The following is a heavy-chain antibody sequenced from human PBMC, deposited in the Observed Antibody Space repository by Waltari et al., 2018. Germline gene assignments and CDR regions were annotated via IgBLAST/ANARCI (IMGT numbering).Heavy chain of an antibody. CDR2: IFPGDSNT. CDR1: GSSFTRSW. D-gene: IGHD5-18*01. CDR3: ARQPLHSYGIRHFDY. Sequence: EVQLVQSGAEVKKPGESLKISCEGSGSSFTRSWIGWVRQMPVKGLEWMGVIFPGDSNTKYSPSFRGQVTISADNSITTAYLQWSSLKASDTAIYFCARQPLHSYGIRHFDYWGQGTPVTVS. J-gene: IGHJ4*02. V-gene: IGHV5-51*01.